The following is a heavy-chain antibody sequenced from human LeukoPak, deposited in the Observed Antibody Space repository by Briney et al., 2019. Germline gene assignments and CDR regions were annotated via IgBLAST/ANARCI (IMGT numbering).Heavy chain of an antibody. CDR2: INAGNGNT. D-gene: IGHD2-2*01. V-gene: IGHV1-3*01. CDR1: GYTFAKYA. Sequence: ASVKVSTKASGYTFAKYAIHWVRQAPGQRLEWMGWINAGNGNTRYSQKFQGGVTITRDTSASTAYMELSSLRSEDTAVYYCARSILVVPVASHYNYGVDVWGQGTTVTVSS. J-gene: IGHJ6*02. CDR3: ARSILVVPVASHYNYGVDV.